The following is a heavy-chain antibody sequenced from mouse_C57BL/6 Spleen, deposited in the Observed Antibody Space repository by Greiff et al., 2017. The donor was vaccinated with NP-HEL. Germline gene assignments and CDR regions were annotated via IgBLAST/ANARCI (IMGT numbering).Heavy chain of an antibody. V-gene: IGHV1-72*01. CDR2: IDPNSGGT. CDR3: ERSYYDYDAYAMGD. Sequence: VQLQQPGAELVKPGASVKLSCKASGYTFTSYWMHWVKQRPGRGLEWIGMIDPNSGGTKYNEKFKSKATLTVDKPSSTAYMQLSSLTSEDSAVYCCERSYYDYDAYAMGDWGQGATVT. D-gene: IGHD2-4*01. CDR1: GYTFTSYW. J-gene: IGHJ4*01.